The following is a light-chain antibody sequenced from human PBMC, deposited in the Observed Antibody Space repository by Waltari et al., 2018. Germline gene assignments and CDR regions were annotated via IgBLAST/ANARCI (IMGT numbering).Light chain of an antibody. Sequence: QSVLTQPPSVSAAPGPKVTVPCSGTTSNIGNYYVSWYQHLPGTAPKLLIFDNSQRPSGIPERFSGSKSGTSATLGITGLQTGDEADYYCGTWDSSLDSYVFGSGSKVTVL. CDR3: GTWDSSLDSYV. CDR1: TSNIGNYY. CDR2: DNS. J-gene: IGLJ1*01. V-gene: IGLV1-51*01.